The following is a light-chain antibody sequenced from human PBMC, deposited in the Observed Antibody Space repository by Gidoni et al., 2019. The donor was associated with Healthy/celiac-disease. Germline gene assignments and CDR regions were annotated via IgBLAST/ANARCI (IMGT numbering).Light chain of an antibody. CDR1: QSVSRNF. CDR3: QQYSSSTPT. Sequence: IVLTQSPGILSLSPGERATLSCRASQSVSRNFLAWYQQKPSQPPRLLIYGASGRATGIPDRFSGGGSGTDFTLTISRLEPEDFALYYCQQYSSSTPTFGQGAKVEIK. V-gene: IGKV3-20*01. CDR2: GAS. J-gene: IGKJ1*01.